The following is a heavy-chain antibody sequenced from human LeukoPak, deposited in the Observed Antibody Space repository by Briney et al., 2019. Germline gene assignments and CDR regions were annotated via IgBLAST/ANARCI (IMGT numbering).Heavy chain of an antibody. J-gene: IGHJ4*02. D-gene: IGHD2-2*01. CDR3: TKDLISPKPRNIVVVPAASQYYFDY. CDR1: GFTFSSYA. CDR2: ISYDGCNK. Sequence: AGGSLRLSCAASGFTFSSYAMHWVRQAPGKGLEWVAVISYDGCNKYYADCVKGRFPISRDNSKNTLYLQMNSLRAEDRAVYYCTKDLISPKPRNIVVVPAASQYYFDYWGQGTLVTVSS. V-gene: IGHV3-30-3*01.